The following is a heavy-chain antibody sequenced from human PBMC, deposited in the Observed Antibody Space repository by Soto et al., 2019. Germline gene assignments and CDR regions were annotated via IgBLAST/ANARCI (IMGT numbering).Heavy chain of an antibody. V-gene: IGHV4-59*13. D-gene: IGHD3-10*01. CDR2: TYHTGST. CDR1: GGSFLTNY. J-gene: IGHJ5*02. CDR3: ATDSAGRGPFDP. Sequence: SETLSLTCTISGGSFLTNYCSLIRQAPGKGLEWIGYTYHTGSTKYNPSLKSRATISVDTSKNQFSLTLNSAAAADTAVYYCATDSAGRGPFDPWGQGILVTVSS.